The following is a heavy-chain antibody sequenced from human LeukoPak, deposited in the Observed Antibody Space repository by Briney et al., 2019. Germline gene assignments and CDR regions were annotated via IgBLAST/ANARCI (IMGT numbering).Heavy chain of an antibody. J-gene: IGHJ3*02. CDR3: ARDLVTVTKGFDI. CDR2: ISHIGRT. Sequence: SETLSLTCAVSGDSFSGHYWTWIRQSPGTGLEWIGYISHIGRTNYNPSLKSRVTISIDTSKNQFSLKLRSVTAADTAVYYCARDLVTVTKGFDIWGQGTMVSVSS. D-gene: IGHD4-17*01. CDR1: GDSFSGHY. V-gene: IGHV4-59*11.